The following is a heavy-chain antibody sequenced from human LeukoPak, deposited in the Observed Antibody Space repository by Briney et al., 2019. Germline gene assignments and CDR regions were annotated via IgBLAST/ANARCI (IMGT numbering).Heavy chain of an antibody. CDR2: IYYSGST. CDR1: GGSISSSSYY. J-gene: IGHJ6*02. D-gene: IGHD3-10*01. CDR3: ARGRGWFGELNYYYYYYGMDV. Sequence: SETLSLTCTVSGGSISSSSYYWGWIRQPPGKGLEWIGSIYYSGSTYYNPSLKSRVTISVDTSKNQFSLKLSSVTAADTAAYYCARGRGWFGELNYYYYYYGMDVWGQGTTVTVSS. V-gene: IGHV4-39*07.